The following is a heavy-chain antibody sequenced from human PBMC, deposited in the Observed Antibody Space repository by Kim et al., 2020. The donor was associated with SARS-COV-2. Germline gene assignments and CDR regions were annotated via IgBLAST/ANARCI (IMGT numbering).Heavy chain of an antibody. CDR1: GGTFSSYA. D-gene: IGHD3-22*01. CDR2: IIPILGIA. V-gene: IGHV1-69*04. CDR3: ARGNDSSGYYQPGGSYGMDV. Sequence: SVKVSCKASGGTFSSYAISWVRQAPGQGLEWMGRIIPILGIANYAQKFQGRVTITADKSTSTAYMELSSLRSEDTAVYYCARGNDSSGYYQPGGSYGMDVWGQGTTVTVSS. J-gene: IGHJ6*02.